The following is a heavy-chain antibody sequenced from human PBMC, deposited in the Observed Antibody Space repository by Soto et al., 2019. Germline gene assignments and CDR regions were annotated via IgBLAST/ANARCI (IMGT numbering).Heavy chain of an antibody. J-gene: IGHJ4*02. CDR3: TTRATTVTTFDY. V-gene: IGHV3-15*01. D-gene: IGHD4-17*01. Sequence: GGSLRLSCAASGFTFSNAWMSWVRQAPGKGLEWVDRIKSKTDGGTTDYAAPVKGRFTISRDDSKNTPYLQMNSLKTEDTAVYYCTTRATTVTTFDYWGQGTLVTVSS. CDR2: IKSKTDGGTT. CDR1: GFTFSNAW.